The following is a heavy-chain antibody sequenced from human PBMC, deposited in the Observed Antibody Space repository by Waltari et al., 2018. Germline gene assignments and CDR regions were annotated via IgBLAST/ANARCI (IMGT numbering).Heavy chain of an antibody. Sequence: QVQLVQSGAEVKKPGASVKVSCKASGYTFTGYYMHWVRQAPGQGLEWMGRINRNSGGTNYAQKFQGRVTMTRDTSISTAYMELSRLRSDDTAVYYCASTDCTGGVCSFDAFDIWGQGTMVTVSS. D-gene: IGHD2-8*02. CDR2: INRNSGGT. J-gene: IGHJ3*02. CDR3: ASTDCTGGVCSFDAFDI. CDR1: GYTFTGYY. V-gene: IGHV1-2*06.